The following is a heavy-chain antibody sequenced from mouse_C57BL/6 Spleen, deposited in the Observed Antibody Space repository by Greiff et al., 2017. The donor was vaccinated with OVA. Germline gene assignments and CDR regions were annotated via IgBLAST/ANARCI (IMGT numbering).Heavy chain of an antibody. D-gene: IGHD1-1*01. CDR3: AREGYYGSSYNWYFDV. V-gene: IGHV5-17*01. CDR1: GFTFSDYG. CDR2: ISSGSSTI. J-gene: IGHJ1*03. Sequence: VQLQQSGGGLVKPGGSLKLSCAASGFTFSDYGMHWVRQAPEKGLEWVAYISSGSSTIYYADTVKGRFTISRDNAKNTLFLQMTSLRSEDTAMYYCAREGYYGSSYNWYFDVWGTGTTVTVSS.